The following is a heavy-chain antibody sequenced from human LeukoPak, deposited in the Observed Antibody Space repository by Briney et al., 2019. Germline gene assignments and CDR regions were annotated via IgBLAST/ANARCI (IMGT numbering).Heavy chain of an antibody. CDR1: GYSFTSYY. CDR2: INPSGGST. CDR3: ARDPRPSYDSSDYYYPGDY. V-gene: IGHV1-46*01. D-gene: IGHD3-22*01. Sequence: EASVKVSCKASGYSFTSYYMHWVRQAPGQGLEWMAIINPSGGSTNYAQKFQGRVTMTRDTSTSTVYMELSSLRSEDTAVYYCARDPRPSYDSSDYYYPGDYWGQGTLVTVSS. J-gene: IGHJ4*02.